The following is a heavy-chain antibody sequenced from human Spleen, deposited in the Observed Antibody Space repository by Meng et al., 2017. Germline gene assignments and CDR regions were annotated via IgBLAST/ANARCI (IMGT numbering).Heavy chain of an antibody. Sequence: GESLKISCAASGFSFSSYSMSWVRHAPGKGVEWVSALSGGGFTTYYADSVKGRFAIARHNSKNTLYLQMNSLRAEDTALYNGAKDSYGLGDYLDSWGQAALV. J-gene: IGHJ4*02. CDR1: GFSFSSYS. V-gene: IGHV3-23*01. D-gene: IGHD3-10*01. CDR3: AKDSYGLGDYLDS. CDR2: LSGGGFTT.